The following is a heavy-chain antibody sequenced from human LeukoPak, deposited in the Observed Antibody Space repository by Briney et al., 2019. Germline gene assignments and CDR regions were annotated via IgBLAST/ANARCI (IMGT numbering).Heavy chain of an antibody. J-gene: IGHJ5*02. CDR3: ARLMVRGVIRSAPYNWFDP. V-gene: IGHV4-39*07. Sequence: SETLSLTCTVSGGSISSGGYYWSWIRQPPGKGLEWIGEINHSGSTNYNPSIKSRVTISVDTSKNQFSLKLSSVTAADTAVYYCARLMVRGVIRSAPYNWFDPWGQGTLVTVSS. D-gene: IGHD3-10*01. CDR2: INHSGST. CDR1: GGSISSGGYY.